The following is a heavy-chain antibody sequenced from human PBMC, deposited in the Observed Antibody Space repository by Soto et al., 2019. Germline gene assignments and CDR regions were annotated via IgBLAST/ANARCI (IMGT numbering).Heavy chain of an antibody. V-gene: IGHV1-18*01. J-gene: IGHJ6*02. Sequence: ASVKVSCKASGYTFTSYGISWVRQAPGQGLEWMGWISAYNGNTNYAQKLQGRVTMTTDTSTSTAYMELRSLRSDDTAVYYCAREGRDYYYYYGMDVWGQGTTVTVSS. CDR2: ISAYNGNT. CDR3: AREGRDYYYYYGMDV. CDR1: GYTFTSYG.